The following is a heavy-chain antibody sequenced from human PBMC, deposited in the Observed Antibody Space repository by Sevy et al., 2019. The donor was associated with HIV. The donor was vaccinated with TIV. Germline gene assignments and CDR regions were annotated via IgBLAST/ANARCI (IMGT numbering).Heavy chain of an antibody. CDR3: ARDNLLPIMVSMVRGALSYYFDY. V-gene: IGHV3-33*01. CDR1: GFTFSNYG. Sequence: GGSLRLSCAASGFTFSNYGMHWVRQAPGKGLEWVAVIWYDGINRYYADSVKGRFTISRDNSKNTLYMPMNSLRAEDTAVYYCARDNLLPIMVSMVRGALSYYFDYWGQGTLVTVSS. D-gene: IGHD3-10*01. J-gene: IGHJ4*02. CDR2: IWYDGINR.